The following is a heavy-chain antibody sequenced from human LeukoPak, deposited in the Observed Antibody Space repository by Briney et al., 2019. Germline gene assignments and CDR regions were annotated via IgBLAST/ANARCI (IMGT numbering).Heavy chain of an antibody. V-gene: IGHV1-18*01. J-gene: IGHJ4*02. CDR3: ARVPPHSYDSSGYYF. Sequence: ASVKVSCKASGYTFTSYGISWVRQAPGQGLEWMGWISAYNGNTNYAQKLQGRVTMTTDTSTSTAYMELRSLRSDDTAVYYCARVPPHSYDSSGYYFWGQGTLVTVSS. CDR1: GYTFTSYG. CDR2: ISAYNGNT. D-gene: IGHD3-22*01.